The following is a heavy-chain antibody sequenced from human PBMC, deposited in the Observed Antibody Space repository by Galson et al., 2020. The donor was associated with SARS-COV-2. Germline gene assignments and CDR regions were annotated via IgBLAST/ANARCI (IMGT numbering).Heavy chain of an antibody. CDR3: ARHDYSDSSGYYPSYFDY. CDR1: GGSISSSSYY. D-gene: IGHD3-22*01. Sequence: SETLSLTCTVSGGSISSSSYYWAWIRQPPGKGLEWIESIYYSRSTYYNPSLKSRVTISVDTSKNQFSLKLSSVTAADTAVYYCARHDYSDSSGYYPSYFDYWGQGTLVSVSS. V-gene: IGHV4-39*01. CDR2: IYYSRST. J-gene: IGHJ4*02.